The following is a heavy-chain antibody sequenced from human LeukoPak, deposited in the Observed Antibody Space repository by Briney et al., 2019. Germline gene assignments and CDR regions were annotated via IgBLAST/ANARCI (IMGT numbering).Heavy chain of an antibody. CDR2: INAGKGNT. V-gene: IGHV1-3*01. CDR3: VRLGDYFDY. Sequence: ASVKVSCKAAGYTFTRYAIHWVRQAPGQRPEWMGWINAGKGNTQYSQKIQDRVTITRDTSASTAYMELSSLRSEDTAVYYCVRLGDYFDYWGQGTLVTASS. J-gene: IGHJ4*02. CDR1: GYTFTRYA.